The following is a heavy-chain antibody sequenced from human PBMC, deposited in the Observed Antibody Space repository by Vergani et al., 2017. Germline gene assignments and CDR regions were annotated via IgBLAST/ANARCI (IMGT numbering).Heavy chain of an antibody. CDR1: GFTFRSYG. CDR3: AKDLGGCNSISCSYYMDV. J-gene: IGHJ6*03. V-gene: IGHV3-30*18. Sequence: QVQLVNSGGDVVQPGGSLRVSCVASGFTFRSYGMHWVRQAPGKGLEWVALISSAGNTRQYADSVQGRFTISRDNSQNTVNLQMNSLRVDDTAVYYCAKDLGGCNSISCSYYMDVWGKGTTVTV. CDR2: ISSAGNTR. D-gene: IGHD2/OR15-2a*01.